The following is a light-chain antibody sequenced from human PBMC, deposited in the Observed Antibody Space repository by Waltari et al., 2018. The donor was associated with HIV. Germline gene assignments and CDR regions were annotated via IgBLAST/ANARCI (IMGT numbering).Light chain of an antibody. CDR1: RTISNC. V-gene: IGKV1-NL1*01. CDR3: HQYDAIPYT. Sequence: DIHMTQSPASLSASVGDRVTFSCRASRTISNCVAWYQLKPGQAPRLLIFAASSMETGVPTRFSGSSSGTEFTLTINSPQSEDFASYYCHQYDAIPYTFGQGTKLEIK. CDR2: AAS. J-gene: IGKJ2*01.